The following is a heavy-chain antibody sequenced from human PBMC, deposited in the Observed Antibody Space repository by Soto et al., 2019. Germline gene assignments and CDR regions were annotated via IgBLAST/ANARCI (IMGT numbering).Heavy chain of an antibody. CDR3: ARRDFWSGYYGIFDY. CDR2: INHSGST. V-gene: IGHV4-34*01. D-gene: IGHD3-3*01. CDR1: GGSFSGYY. J-gene: IGHJ4*02. Sequence: SETLSLTCAVYGGSFSGYYWSWIRQPPGKGLEWIGEINHSGSTNYNPSLKSRVTISVDTSKNQFSLKLSSVTAADTAVYYCARRDFWSGYYGIFDYWGQGTLVTVSS.